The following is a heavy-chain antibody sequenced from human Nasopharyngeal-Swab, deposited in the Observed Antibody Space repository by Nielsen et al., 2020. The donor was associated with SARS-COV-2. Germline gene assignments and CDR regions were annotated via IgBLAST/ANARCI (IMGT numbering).Heavy chain of an antibody. V-gene: IGHV4-34*01. CDR3: ARENV. CDR1: GGSFNGYY. CDR2: INHRGST. Sequence: SETLSLTCAVYGGSFNGYYWSWIRQPPGKGLEWIGEINHRGSTNYNPSLKSRVTISVDTSKNQFSLKLSSVTAADTAVYYCARENVWGQGTTVTVSS. J-gene: IGHJ6*02.